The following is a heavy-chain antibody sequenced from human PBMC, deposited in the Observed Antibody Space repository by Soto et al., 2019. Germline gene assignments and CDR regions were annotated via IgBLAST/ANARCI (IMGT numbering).Heavy chain of an antibody. D-gene: IGHD2-15*01. V-gene: IGHV4-30-4*01. CDR3: ARAWGSAATTTLDY. J-gene: IGHJ4*02. CDR1: GGSISSGDYY. Sequence: SETLSLTCTVSGGSISSGDYYWSWIRQPPGKGLEWIGYIYYSGSTYYNPSLKSRVTISVDTSKNQFSLKLSSVTAADTAVYYWARAWGSAATTTLDYWGQGNLVTVS. CDR2: IYYSGST.